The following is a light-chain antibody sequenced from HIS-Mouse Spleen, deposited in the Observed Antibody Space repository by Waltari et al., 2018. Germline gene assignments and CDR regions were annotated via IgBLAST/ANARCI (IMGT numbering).Light chain of an antibody. V-gene: IGLV2-14*03. CDR3: SSYISSSTNV. CDR1: SSDVGGYNY. J-gene: IGLJ1*01. CDR2: DVS. Sequence: QSALTQPASVSGSPGQSITISCTGTSSDVGGYNYVSWYQQHPGKAPKLMIYDVSNRPSGVSNRFSGSKSGNTASLTISGLQAEDEADYYCSSYISSSTNVFGTGTKVTVL.